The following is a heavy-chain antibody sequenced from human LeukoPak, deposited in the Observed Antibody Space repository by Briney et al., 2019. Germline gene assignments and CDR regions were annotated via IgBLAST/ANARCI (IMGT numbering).Heavy chain of an antibody. CDR3: ARRIEDAMDV. V-gene: IGHV5-51*01. CDR2: IYPRDSDT. J-gene: IGHJ6*03. Sequence: GESLKISCKGSGYKFTNYWIAWVRQMPGQGLEWLGIIYPRDSDTRYSPSFQGQVTISADKSISTAYLQWSSLKASDTAMYYCARRIEDAMDVWGKGTTVTVSS. CDR1: GYKFTNYW.